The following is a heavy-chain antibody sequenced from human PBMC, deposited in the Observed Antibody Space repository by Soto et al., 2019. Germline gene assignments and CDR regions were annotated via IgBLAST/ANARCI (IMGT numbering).Heavy chain of an antibody. CDR2: INHSGST. D-gene: IGHD2-8*01. J-gene: IGHJ2*01. CDR3: ARGRAIVPFWYFDL. CDR1: GGSFSGYY. Sequence: QVQLQQWGAGLLKPSETLSLTCAVYGGSFSGYYWSWIRQPPGKGLEWIGEINHSGSTNSNPSLNSPVTVSLDTSNTQFSLKLNSVTAADTAVYYCARGRAIVPFWYFDLWGRGTLVTVSS. V-gene: IGHV4-34*01.